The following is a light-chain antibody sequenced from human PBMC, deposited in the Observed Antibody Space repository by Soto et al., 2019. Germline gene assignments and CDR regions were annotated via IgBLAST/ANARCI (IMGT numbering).Light chain of an antibody. V-gene: IGKV3-11*01. J-gene: IGKJ2*01. CDR1: QSVSSY. CDR2: DAF. Sequence: EIVLTQSPATLSLSPGERATLSCRASQSVSSYLAWYQQKPGQAPRLLIYDAFNRATGILARFSGSGSGTDFTLTISCLEPEDFAVYYCQQRSNWPRTFGQGTKLEIK. CDR3: QQRSNWPRT.